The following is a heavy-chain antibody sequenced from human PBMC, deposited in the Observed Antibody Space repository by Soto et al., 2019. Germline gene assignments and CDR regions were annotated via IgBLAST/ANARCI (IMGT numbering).Heavy chain of an antibody. CDR1: GFTFSSYS. CDR3: ARDAEYSSSSVGGY. J-gene: IGHJ4*02. CDR2: ISSSSRYI. V-gene: IGHV3-21*01. Sequence: EVQLGESGGGLVKPGGSLRLSCAASGFTFSSYSMNWVRQAPGKGLEWVSSISSSSRYIYYADSVKGRFTISRDNAKNSLYLQMNSLRAEDTAVYYCARDAEYSSSSVGGYWGQGPLVTVSS. D-gene: IGHD6-6*01.